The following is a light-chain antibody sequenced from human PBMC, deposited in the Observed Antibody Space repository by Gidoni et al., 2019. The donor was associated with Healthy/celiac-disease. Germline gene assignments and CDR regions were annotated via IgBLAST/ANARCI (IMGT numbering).Light chain of an antibody. CDR3: QQSYSTPRT. CDR2: AAS. CDR1: QSISSY. J-gene: IGKJ3*01. Sequence: DIQMTQSPSSLSASVGVRVTITCRASQSISSYLNWYQQKPGKAPKLLIYAASSLQSGVPSRFSGSGSGTDFTLTISSLQPEDFATYYCQQSYSTPRTFXPXTKVDIK. V-gene: IGKV1-39*01.